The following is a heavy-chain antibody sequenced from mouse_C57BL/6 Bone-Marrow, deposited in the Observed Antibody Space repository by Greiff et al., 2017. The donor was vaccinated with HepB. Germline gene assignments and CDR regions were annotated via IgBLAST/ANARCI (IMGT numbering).Heavy chain of an antibody. CDR2: ILPGSGST. D-gene: IGHD1-1*01. V-gene: IGHV1-9*01. Sequence: VQLQQSGAELMKPGASVKLSCKATGYTFTGYWIEWVKQRPGHGLEWIGEILPGSGSTNYNEKFKGKATFTADTSSNTAYMQLSSLTTEDTAIYYCARRITTVVATDYDMDYWGQGTTVTVSS. J-gene: IGHJ4*01. CDR3: ARRITTVVATDYDMDY. CDR1: GYTFTGYW.